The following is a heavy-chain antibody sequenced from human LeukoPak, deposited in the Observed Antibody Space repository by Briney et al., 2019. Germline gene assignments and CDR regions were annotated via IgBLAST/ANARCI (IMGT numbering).Heavy chain of an antibody. CDR3: ARDLGSYTSVWYMGFDY. D-gene: IGHD6-19*01. CDR1: GFTFSTYS. V-gene: IGHV3-48*01. Sequence: GGSLRLSCVASGFTFSTYSMNWVRQAPGKGLEWVSYISGTSNTIYYADSVKGRFTISRDNAKNSLYLQVNSLRAEDTAIYYCARDLGSYTSVWYMGFDYWGQGTLVTVSS. CDR2: ISGTSNTI. J-gene: IGHJ4*02.